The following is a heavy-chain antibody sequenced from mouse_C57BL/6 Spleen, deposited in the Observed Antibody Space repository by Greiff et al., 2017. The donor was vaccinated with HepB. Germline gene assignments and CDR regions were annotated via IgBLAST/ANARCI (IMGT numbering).Heavy chain of an antibody. D-gene: IGHD1-1*01. CDR2: INPSTGGT. J-gene: IGHJ2*01. Sequence: EVQLQQSGPELVKPGASVKISCKASGYSFTGYYMNWVKQSPEKSLEWIGEINPSTGGTTYNQKFKAKATLTVDKSSSTAYMQLKSLTSEDSAVYYCARNGRGDYWGQGTTLTVSS. CDR1: GYSFTGYY. V-gene: IGHV1-42*01. CDR3: ARNGRGDY.